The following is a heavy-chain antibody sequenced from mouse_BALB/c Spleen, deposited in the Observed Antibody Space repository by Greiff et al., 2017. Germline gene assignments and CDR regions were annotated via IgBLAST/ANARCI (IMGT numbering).Heavy chain of an antibody. CDR3: ARGRGWDGVYAMDY. CDR2: ISSGGST. D-gene: IGHD4-1*01. J-gene: IGHJ4*01. Sequence: DVMLVESGGGLVKPGGSLKLSCAASGFTFSSYAMSWVRQTPEKRLEWVASISSGGSTYYPDSVKGRFTISRDNARNILYLQMSSLRSEDTAMYYCARGRGWDGVYAMDYWGQGTSVTVSS. CDR1: GFTFSSYA. V-gene: IGHV5-6-5*01.